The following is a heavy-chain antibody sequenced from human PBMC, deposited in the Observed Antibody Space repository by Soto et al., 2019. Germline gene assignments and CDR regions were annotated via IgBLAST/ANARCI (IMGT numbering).Heavy chain of an antibody. D-gene: IGHD3-10*02. J-gene: IGHJ5*02. CDR3: ARDSRCSGSAWFLIAP. CDR2: ISSSSSTI. CDR1: GFTFSSYS. V-gene: IGHV3-48*02. Sequence: PGGSLRLSCAASGFTFSSYSMNWVRQAPGKGLEWVSYISSSSSTIYYADSVKGRFTISRDNAKNSLYLQMTSLRDEDTAVYYCARDSRCSGSAWFLIAPWGQGTLVTVSS.